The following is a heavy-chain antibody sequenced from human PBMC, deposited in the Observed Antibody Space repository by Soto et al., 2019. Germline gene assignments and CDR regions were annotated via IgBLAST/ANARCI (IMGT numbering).Heavy chain of an antibody. J-gene: IGHJ6*02. Sequence: GGSLRLSCITSGFTFGNYAMSWVRQAPGKGLEWVSAISGSGGSTYYADSVKGRFTISRDNSKNTLYLQMNSLRAEDTAVYYCATAAGGPFYYYGMDVWGQGTTVTVSS. CDR2: ISGSGGST. CDR1: GFTFGNYA. CDR3: ATAAGGPFYYYGMDV. V-gene: IGHV3-23*01. D-gene: IGHD6-13*01.